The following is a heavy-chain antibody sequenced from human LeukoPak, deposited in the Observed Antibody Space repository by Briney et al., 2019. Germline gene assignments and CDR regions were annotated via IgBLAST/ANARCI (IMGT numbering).Heavy chain of an antibody. CDR3: ARVRIAAPFRTYGMDV. Sequence: SVKVSCKASGGTFSSYAISWVRQAPGQGLEWMGGIIPIFGTANYAQKFQGRVTITADESTSTAYMELSSLRSEDTAVYYCARVRIAAPFRTYGMDVWGQGTTVTVSS. D-gene: IGHD6-13*01. V-gene: IGHV1-69*13. J-gene: IGHJ6*02. CDR1: GGTFSSYA. CDR2: IIPIFGTA.